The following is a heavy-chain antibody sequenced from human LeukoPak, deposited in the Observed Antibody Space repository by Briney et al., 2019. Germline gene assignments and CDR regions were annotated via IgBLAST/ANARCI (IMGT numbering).Heavy chain of an antibody. CDR1: GFTFSTYA. CDR3: VKGYSGSYLAMSYFDQ. CDR2: ISGNGGGT. J-gene: IGHJ4*02. V-gene: IGHV3-64D*09. D-gene: IGHD1-26*01. Sequence: GGSLRLSCSASGFTFSTYAIHWVRQAPGKGLEYVSAISGNGGGTYYADSVKGRFIISRDNAKNMLYLQMSSLRTEDTAVYYCVKGYSGSYLAMSYFDQWGQGTLVTVSS.